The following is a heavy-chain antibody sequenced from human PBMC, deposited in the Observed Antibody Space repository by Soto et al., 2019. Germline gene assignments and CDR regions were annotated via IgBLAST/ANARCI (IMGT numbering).Heavy chain of an antibody. D-gene: IGHD4-17*01. CDR2: INEDGSKN. Sequence: EVQLVESGGGLVQPGGSLRLSCAASGFTFGTYWMSWVRQAPGKGLEWVANINEDGSKNYYVDSVRGRFTISRDNAQKSLYLHMSILRAEDTAVYCFARSGDVATVTDYWGQGTLVTVSS. CDR1: GFTFGTYW. V-gene: IGHV3-7*01. CDR3: ARSGDVATVTDY. J-gene: IGHJ4*02.